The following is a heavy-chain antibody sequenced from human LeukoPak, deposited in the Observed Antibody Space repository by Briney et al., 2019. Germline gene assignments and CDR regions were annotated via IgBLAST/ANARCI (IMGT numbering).Heavy chain of an antibody. D-gene: IGHD2-15*01. Sequence: ASMKVSCMASGYTFTGYYMHWVRQAPGQGLEWMGWINPNSGGTNYAQKFQGRVTMTRDTSISTAYMELSRLRSDDTAVYYCARASTPGAFDIWGQGTMVTVSS. CDR3: ARASTPGAFDI. V-gene: IGHV1-2*02. J-gene: IGHJ3*02. CDR1: GYTFTGYY. CDR2: INPNSGGT.